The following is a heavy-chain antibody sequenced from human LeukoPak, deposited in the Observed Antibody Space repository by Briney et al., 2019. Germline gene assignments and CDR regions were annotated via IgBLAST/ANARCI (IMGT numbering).Heavy chain of an antibody. V-gene: IGHV4-4*07. CDR1: GGSISSYY. CDR2: IYTSGST. Sequence: PSETLSLTCTVSGGSISSYYWSWIRQPAGKGLEWIGRIYTSGSTNYNPSLKRRVTMSVDTSKNQFSLKLSSVTAADTAVYYCARDSPALYYYYYYMDVWGKGTTVTVSS. CDR3: ARDSPALYYYYYYMDV. J-gene: IGHJ6*03.